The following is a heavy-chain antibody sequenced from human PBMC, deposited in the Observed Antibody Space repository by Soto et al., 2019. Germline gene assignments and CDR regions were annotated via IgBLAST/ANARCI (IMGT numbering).Heavy chain of an antibody. CDR1: GGSISSYY. CDR2: IYYSGST. CDR3: ATYYASQLGGMDV. V-gene: IGHV4-59*08. Sequence: SETLSLTCTVSGGSISSYYWSWIRQPPGKGLEWIGYIYYSGSTNYNPSLKSRVTITVDTSKNQFSLKLSSVTAADTAVYFCATYYASQLGGMDVWGQGTTVTVSS. D-gene: IGHD1-1*01. J-gene: IGHJ6*02.